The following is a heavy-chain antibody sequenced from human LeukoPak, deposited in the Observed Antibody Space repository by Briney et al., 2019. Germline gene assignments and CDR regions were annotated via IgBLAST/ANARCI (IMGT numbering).Heavy chain of an antibody. J-gene: IGHJ4*02. CDR2: ISNSGT. CDR3: VKDISYITAPLVD. D-gene: IGHD1-1*01. V-gene: IGHV3-23*01. CDR1: GFSFGSYG. Sequence: GGTLRLSCVASGFSFGSYGMSWVRQAPGKGLEWVSGISNSGTYYSDSVKRRFTISRDNSKSALYLQMNTLRDEDTAIYYCVKDISYITAPLVDWGRGTLVTVSS.